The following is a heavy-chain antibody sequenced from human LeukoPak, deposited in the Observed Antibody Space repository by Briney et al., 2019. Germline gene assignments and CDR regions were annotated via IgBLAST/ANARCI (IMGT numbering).Heavy chain of an antibody. D-gene: IGHD6-19*01. J-gene: IGHJ4*02. CDR1: GGSFSDYY. CDR3: AASSGWDWGGY. CDR2: MNDSPSA. Sequence: SETLSLTCAVYGGSFSDYYWSWVRQPPGKGLEWIGEMNDSPSASYNPSLKSRVTISRDTSTNQFSLKLTSVTAADTAVYYCAASSGWDWGGYWGQGTLVTVSS. V-gene: IGHV4-34*01.